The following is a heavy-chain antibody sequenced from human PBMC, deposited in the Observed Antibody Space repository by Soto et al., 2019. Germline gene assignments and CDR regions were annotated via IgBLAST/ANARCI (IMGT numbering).Heavy chain of an antibody. D-gene: IGHD3-22*01. Sequence: PSETLSLTCAVSGGSISSGGYSWICIRQPPGKGLEWIGYIYHSGSTYYNPSLKSRVTISLDTSRNQFSLSLSSVTAADTAVYFCARYSPPKKTYDSNPGWFDPRGQGTLVTVS. CDR1: GGSISSGGYS. V-gene: IGHV4-30-2*02. CDR2: IYHSGST. J-gene: IGHJ5*02. CDR3: ARYSPPKKTYDSNPGWFDP.